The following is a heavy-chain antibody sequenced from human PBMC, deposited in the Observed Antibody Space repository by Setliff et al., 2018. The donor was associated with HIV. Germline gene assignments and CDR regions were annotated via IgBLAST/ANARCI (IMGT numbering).Heavy chain of an antibody. D-gene: IGHD5-18*01. CDR1: ASTISSDYC. CDR3: ARHLLRGYIYIVFDY. V-gene: IGHV4-38-2*01. CDR2: THHSGST. Sequence: SETLSLTCAVSASTISSDYCWGWIRQPPGKGLEWIGSTHHSGSTYYNPSLNSRVTISVDTSKNHFSLKLRSVTAADTAVYYCARHLLRGYIYIVFDYWGQGTLVTVSS. J-gene: IGHJ4*02.